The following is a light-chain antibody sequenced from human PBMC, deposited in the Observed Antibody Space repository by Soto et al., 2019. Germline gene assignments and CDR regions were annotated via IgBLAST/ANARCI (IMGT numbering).Light chain of an antibody. V-gene: IGKV3-11*01. CDR2: GAS. CDR1: QSISRY. CDR3: QQRSNWPPT. J-gene: IGKJ5*01. Sequence: IVLTQPPGTMPLSPGERPTISCRASQSISRYLAWYQQKPGQGPRLLIYGASSRATGIAPRFRGSGSGTDFTLTISSVEPEDFAVYICQQRSNWPPTFGQGTRLEI.